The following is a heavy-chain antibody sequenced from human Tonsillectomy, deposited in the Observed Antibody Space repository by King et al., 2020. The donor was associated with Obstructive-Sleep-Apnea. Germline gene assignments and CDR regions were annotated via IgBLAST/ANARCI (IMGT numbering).Heavy chain of an antibody. CDR3: ARDDPPYCSGGSCYSEDAFDI. D-gene: IGHD2-15*01. CDR2: ISSSSTI. CDR1: GFTFSSYS. J-gene: IGHJ3*02. Sequence: EVQLVESGGGLVQPGGSLRISCAASGFTFSSYSMNWVRQAPGKGLEWVSYISSSSTIYYADSVKGRFTISRDNAKNSLYLQMNSLRAEDTAVYYCARDDPPYCSGGSCYSEDAFDIWGQGTMVTVSS. V-gene: IGHV3-48*04.